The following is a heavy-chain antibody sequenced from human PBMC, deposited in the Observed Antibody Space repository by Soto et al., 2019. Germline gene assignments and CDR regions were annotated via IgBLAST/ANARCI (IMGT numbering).Heavy chain of an antibody. CDR2: INHSGST. CDR3: ARNPLQKRGGGNSPRRRYFDY. Sequence: KQSPTLSLTCAVYGGSFSGYYWSWIRQPPGKGLEWIGEINHSGSTNYNPSLKSRVTISVDTSKNQFSLKLSSVTAADTAVYYCARNPLQKRGGGNSPRRRYFDYWGQGTLVTVSS. V-gene: IGHV4-34*01. J-gene: IGHJ4*02. D-gene: IGHD3-16*01. CDR1: GGSFSGYY.